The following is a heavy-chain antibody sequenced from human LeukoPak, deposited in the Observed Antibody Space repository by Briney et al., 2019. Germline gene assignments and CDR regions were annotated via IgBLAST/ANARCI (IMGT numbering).Heavy chain of an antibody. D-gene: IGHD2-21*02. V-gene: IGHV3-15*07. Sequence: PGGSLRLSCLASGFTFSNTWMNWVRQAPGKGLEWVARIRSKRDGGTTDYAATVKGRFTISRDDSKNTVYLQMNSLKAEDTAVYYCARDWYYAFDFWGQGTMVTVSS. CDR2: IRSKRDGGTT. CDR3: ARDWYYAFDF. CDR1: GFTFSNTW. J-gene: IGHJ3*01.